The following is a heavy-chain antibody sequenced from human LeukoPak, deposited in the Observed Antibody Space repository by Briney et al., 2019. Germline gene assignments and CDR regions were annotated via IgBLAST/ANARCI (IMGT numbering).Heavy chain of an antibody. CDR1: GASISDYY. CDR3: ARHQGWLQWEY. CDR2: IYATET. J-gene: IGHJ4*02. Sequence: AETLSLTCSVSGASISDYYWSWLRQSAGKGLEWFGRIYATETDLKPSLQSRLPISIDTSKNQFSLKLRSVTAADTGVYYCARHQGWLQWEYWGQGTLVTVSS. D-gene: IGHD5-24*01. V-gene: IGHV4-4*07.